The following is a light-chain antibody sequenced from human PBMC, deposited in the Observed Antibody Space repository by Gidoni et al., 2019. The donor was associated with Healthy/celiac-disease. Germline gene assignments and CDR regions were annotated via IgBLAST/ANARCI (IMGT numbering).Light chain of an antibody. CDR3: QQYNSYSRTWT. V-gene: IGKV1-5*03. CDR1: QSISSW. CDR2: KAS. J-gene: IGKJ1*01. Sequence: DIQMTQSPSTLSASVGDRVTITCRASQSISSWLAWYQQKPGKAPKLLIYKASSLESGVPSRFSGSGSGTEFTRTISSLQPDDFATYYCQQYNSYSRTWTFGQGTKVEIK.